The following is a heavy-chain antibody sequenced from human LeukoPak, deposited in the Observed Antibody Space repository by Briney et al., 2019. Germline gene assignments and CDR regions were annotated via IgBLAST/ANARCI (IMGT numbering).Heavy chain of an antibody. D-gene: IGHD5-24*01. CDR1: GYTFTGYY. J-gene: IGHJ6*03. CDR2: INPNSGGT. V-gene: IGHV1-2*02. CDR3: ARGFYGEMATIGLRYYYYMDV. Sequence: GASVKVSCKASGYTFTGYYMHWVRQAPGQGLEWMGWINPNSGGTNYAQKFQGRVTMTRDTSISTAYMELSRLRSDDTAVYYCARGFYGEMATIGLRYYYYMDVWGKGTTVTISS.